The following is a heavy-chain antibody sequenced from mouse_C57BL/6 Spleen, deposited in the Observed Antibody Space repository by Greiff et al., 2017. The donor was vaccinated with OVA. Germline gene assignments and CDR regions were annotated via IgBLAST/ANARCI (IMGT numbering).Heavy chain of an antibody. Sequence: VQLKQSGPELVKPGASVKIPCKASGYTFTDYNMDWVQKSPGKRLEWIGDINPNNGGTIYTHKFKGKLTLTVDKSSSTAYMERRSLTSEDTAVYYCARRGITTVVAPYWYFDVWGTGTTVTVSS. CDR3: ARRGITTVVAPYWYFDV. V-gene: IGHV1-18*01. CDR1: GYTFTDYN. CDR2: INPNNGGT. J-gene: IGHJ1*03. D-gene: IGHD1-1*01.